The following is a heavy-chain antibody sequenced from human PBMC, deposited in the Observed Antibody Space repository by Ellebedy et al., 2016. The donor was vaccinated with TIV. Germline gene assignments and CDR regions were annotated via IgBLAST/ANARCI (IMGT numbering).Heavy chain of an antibody. CDR1: GGSISSYY. CDR3: ARDRRGFNWNDPSAFDI. J-gene: IGHJ3*02. V-gene: IGHV4-4*07. Sequence: GSLRLXXTVSGGSISSYYWSWIRQPAGKGLEWIGRIYSSGSTNYKPSLKSRLTMSVDMSKKQFSLKLTSVTAADTAIYYCARDRRGFNWNDPSAFDIWGQGTMVIVSS. CDR2: IYSSGST. D-gene: IGHD1-1*01.